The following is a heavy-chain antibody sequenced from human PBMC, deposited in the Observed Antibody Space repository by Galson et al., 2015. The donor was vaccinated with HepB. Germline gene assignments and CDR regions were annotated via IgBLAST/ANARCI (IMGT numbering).Heavy chain of an antibody. J-gene: IGHJ6*02. V-gene: IGHV4-30-4*01. Sequence: SLTCTVSGGSISSGDYYWSWIRQPPGKGLEWIGYIYYSGSTYYNPSLKSRVTISVDTSKNQFSLKLSSVTAADTAVYYCARGGDSSSWSYYYYYGMDVWGQGTTVTVSS. CDR2: IYYSGST. CDR1: GGSISSGDYY. D-gene: IGHD6-13*01. CDR3: ARGGDSSSWSYYYYYGMDV.